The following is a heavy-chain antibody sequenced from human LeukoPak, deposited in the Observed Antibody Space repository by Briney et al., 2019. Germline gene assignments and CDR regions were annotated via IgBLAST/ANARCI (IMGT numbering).Heavy chain of an antibody. D-gene: IGHD2-15*01. J-gene: IGHJ5*02. CDR3: ARPYCSGGSCYGWFDP. CDR2: IYYSGST. Sequence: SETLSLTCTVSGGSISSSSYYWRWIRQPPGKGLEWIGSIYYSGSTYYNPSLKSRVTISVDTSKNQFSLKLSSVTAADTAVYYCARPYCSGGSCYGWFDPWGQGTLVTVSS. CDR1: GGSISSSSYY. V-gene: IGHV4-39*01.